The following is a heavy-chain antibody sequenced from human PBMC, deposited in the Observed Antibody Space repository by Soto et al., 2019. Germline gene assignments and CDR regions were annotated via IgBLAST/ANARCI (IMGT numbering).Heavy chain of an antibody. Sequence: GGSLRLSCAASGFTLSSYAIHWVRQDPGKGLEWVTVISKGGSNLYFADSVKGRFTISRGNSKNTLYLQMNSLRSEDTAVYYCAREVEYTSAFGISSSFDYWGQGTLVTVSS. CDR3: AREVEYTSAFGISSSFDY. D-gene: IGHD6-19*01. V-gene: IGHV3-30-3*01. CDR1: GFTLSSYA. J-gene: IGHJ4*02. CDR2: ISKGGSNL.